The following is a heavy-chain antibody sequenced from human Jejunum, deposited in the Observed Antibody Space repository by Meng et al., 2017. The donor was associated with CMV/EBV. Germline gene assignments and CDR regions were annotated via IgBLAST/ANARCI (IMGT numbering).Heavy chain of an antibody. Sequence: SGFTFSNYWMRWVRQAPGKGLEWVANINQDGSETYYVDSVKGRFTISRDNAKNSLYLQMNSLRAEDTAVYYCARDEGTHGWFDPWGQGTLVTVSS. CDR2: INQDGSET. D-gene: IGHD3-10*01. CDR3: ARDEGTHGWFDP. V-gene: IGHV3-7*01. CDR1: GFTFSNYW. J-gene: IGHJ5*02.